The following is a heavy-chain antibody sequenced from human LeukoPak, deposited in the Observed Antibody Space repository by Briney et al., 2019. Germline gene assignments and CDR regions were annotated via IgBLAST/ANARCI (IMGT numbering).Heavy chain of an antibody. CDR3: TRDPDYRDT. CDR2: ITGSGTSV. D-gene: IGHD3-16*01. J-gene: IGHJ5*02. CDR1: GFSFSDDY. V-gene: IGHV3-11*01. Sequence: PGGSLRLSCAASGFSFSDDYINWIRQAPGRGLEWIAYITGSGTSVYYADSVKGRFTVSRDNAANSVFLQMDSLRVDESAVYFCTRDPDYRDTWGQGTLVTVSS.